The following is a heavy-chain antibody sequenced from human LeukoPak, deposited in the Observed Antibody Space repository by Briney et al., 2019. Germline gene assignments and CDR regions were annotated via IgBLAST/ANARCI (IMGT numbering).Heavy chain of an antibody. CDR3: ARAPGGIAARGAFDI. CDR2: INTNTGNP. CDR1: GYTFTGYY. Sequence: ASVKVSCKASGYTFTGYYMHWVRQAPGQGLEWMGWINTNTGNPTYAQGFTGRFVFSLDTSVSTAYLQISSLKAEDTAVYYCARAPGGIAARGAFDIWGQGTMVTVSS. D-gene: IGHD6-6*01. J-gene: IGHJ3*02. V-gene: IGHV7-4-1*02.